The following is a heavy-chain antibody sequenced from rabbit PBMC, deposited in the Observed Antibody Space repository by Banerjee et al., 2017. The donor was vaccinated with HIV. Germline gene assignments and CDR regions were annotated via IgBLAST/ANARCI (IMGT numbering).Heavy chain of an antibody. CDR2: INTDNINT. Sequence: QQQLVESGGGLVKPGASLTLTCKASGFSLSNNYVMCWVRQAPGKGLEWIACINTDNINTYYTSWAKGRFTISETSSTTVTLQMTSLTAADTAIYFCARDAGSRWDLWGQGTLVTVS. J-gene: IGHJ4*01. CDR1: GFSLSNNYV. D-gene: IGHD4-2*01. CDR3: ARDAGSRWDL. V-gene: IGHV1S45*01.